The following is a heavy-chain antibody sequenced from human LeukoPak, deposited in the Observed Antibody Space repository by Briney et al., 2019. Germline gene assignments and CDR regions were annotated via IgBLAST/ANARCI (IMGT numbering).Heavy chain of an antibody. J-gene: IGHJ4*02. Sequence: GASVKVSCKASGYTFTSYGISWVRQAPGQGLEWMGWISAYNGNTNYAQKLQGRVTMTTDTSTSTAYMELRSLRSDDTAVYYCARTYYYGSGETKDFAYWGQGTLVTVSS. CDR1: GYTFTSYG. CDR2: ISAYNGNT. CDR3: ARTYYYGSGETKDFAY. D-gene: IGHD3-10*01. V-gene: IGHV1-18*01.